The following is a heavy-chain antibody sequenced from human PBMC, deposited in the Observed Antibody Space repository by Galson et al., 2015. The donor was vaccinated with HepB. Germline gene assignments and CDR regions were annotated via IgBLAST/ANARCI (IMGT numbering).Heavy chain of an antibody. CDR3: ARGGSSSLYVINY. CDR2: ISSGGGPI. V-gene: IGHV3-48*03. D-gene: IGHD6-13*01. CDR1: GFTFRTHE. J-gene: IGHJ4*02. Sequence: SLRLSCAASGFTFRTHEMNWVRQAPGKGLEWISYISSGGGPIYYADSVKGRFTISRDNAKNSLYLQMNSLRAEDTAVYYCARGGSSSLYVINYWGQGTLVTVSS.